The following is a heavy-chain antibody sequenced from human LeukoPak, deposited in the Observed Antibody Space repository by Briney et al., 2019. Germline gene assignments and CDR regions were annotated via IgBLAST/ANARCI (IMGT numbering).Heavy chain of an antibody. CDR3: AKDEGEYSSSSDY. V-gene: IGHV3-23*01. CDR2: ISGSGGST. CDR1: GFTFSSYA. Sequence: GGSLRLSCAASGFTFSSYAMSWVRQAPGKGLEWVSAISGSGGSTYYADSVKGRFTISRDNSKNTLYLQMNSLGAEDTAVYYCAKDEGEYSSSSDYWGQGTLVTVSS. D-gene: IGHD6-6*01. J-gene: IGHJ4*02.